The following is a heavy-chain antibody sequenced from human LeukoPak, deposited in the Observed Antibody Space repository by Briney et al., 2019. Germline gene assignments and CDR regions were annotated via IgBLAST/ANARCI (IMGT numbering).Heavy chain of an antibody. CDR3: ARDSGWLRFHY. Sequence: GGSLRLSCAGYGFTFSNDGMNWVRQAAGKGLEWVSGISPSGDITYYIDSVKGRFTISRDNSKNTFYLQMNSLRAEDTAVYYCARDSGWLRFHYWGQGILVTVSS. CDR2: ISPSGDIT. CDR1: GFTFSNDG. J-gene: IGHJ4*02. V-gene: IGHV3-23*01. D-gene: IGHD5-12*01.